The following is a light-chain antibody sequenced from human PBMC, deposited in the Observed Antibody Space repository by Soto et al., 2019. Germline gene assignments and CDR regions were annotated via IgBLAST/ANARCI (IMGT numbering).Light chain of an antibody. CDR3: KQVNSYPQT. CDR2: AAF. CDR1: QGIGTY. Sequence: IQLTQSPSSLSASVGDRVTISCRASQGIGTYLAWYQQKPGKAPKLLIYAAFTLHSGVPARFSGSRSGTDFTLTIRSLQPEDFATYYCKQVNSYPQTFGQGTRLEIK. V-gene: IGKV1-9*01. J-gene: IGKJ5*01.